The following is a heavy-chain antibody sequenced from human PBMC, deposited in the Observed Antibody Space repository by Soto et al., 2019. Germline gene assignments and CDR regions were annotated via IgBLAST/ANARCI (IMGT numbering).Heavy chain of an antibody. J-gene: IGHJ4*02. D-gene: IGHD3-3*01. CDR3: ARGVGYYDFWSGYNPVLDY. V-gene: IGHV4-34*01. Sequence: SETLSLTCAVYGGSFSGYYWSWIRQPPGKGLEWIGEINHSGSTNYNPSLKSRVTISVDTSKNQFSLKLSSVTAADTAVYYCARGVGYYDFWSGYNPVLDYWGQGTLVTVSS. CDR2: INHSGST. CDR1: GGSFSGYY.